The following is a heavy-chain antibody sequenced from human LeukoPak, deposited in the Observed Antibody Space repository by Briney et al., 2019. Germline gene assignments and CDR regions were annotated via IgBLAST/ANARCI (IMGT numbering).Heavy chain of an antibody. CDR3: ARDQDIVATIPYYYYYYGMDV. CDR1: GFTFSSYA. J-gene: IGHJ6*02. V-gene: IGHV3-30-3*01. CDR2: ISYDGSNK. Sequence: GGSLRLSCAASGFTFSSYAMHWVRQAPGKGLEWVAVISYDGSNKYHADSVKGRFTISRDNSKNTLYLQMNSLRAEDTAVYYCARDQDIVATIPYYYYYYGMDVWGQGTTVTVSS. D-gene: IGHD5-12*01.